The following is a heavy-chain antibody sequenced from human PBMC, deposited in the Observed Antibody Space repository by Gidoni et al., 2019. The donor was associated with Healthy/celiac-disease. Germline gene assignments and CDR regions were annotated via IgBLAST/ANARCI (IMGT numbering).Heavy chain of an antibody. J-gene: IGHJ4*02. CDR3: ARDRGYNYGNYFDY. D-gene: IGHD5-12*01. CDR1: GFTFSSYS. CDR2: ISSSSSYI. V-gene: IGHV3-21*01. Sequence: EVQLVESGGGLVKPGGSLRPSCAASGFTFSSYSMNWVRQAPGKGLEWVSSISSSSSYIYYADSVKGRFTISRDNAKNSLYLQMNSLRAEDTAVYYCARDRGYNYGNYFDYWGQGTLVTVSS.